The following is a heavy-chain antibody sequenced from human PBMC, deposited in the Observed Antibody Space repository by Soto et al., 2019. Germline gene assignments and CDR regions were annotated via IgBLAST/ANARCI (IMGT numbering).Heavy chain of an antibody. J-gene: IGHJ4*02. CDR3: VKDQHCSSTSCYANFDY. CDR2: ISSNGGST. Sequence: PGGSLRLSCSASGFTFSSYAMHWFRQAPGKGLEYVSAISSNGGSTYYADSVKGRFTISRDNSKNTLYLQMSSLRAEDTAVYYCVKDQHCSSTSCYANFDYWGQGTLVTVS. CDR1: GFTFSSYA. V-gene: IGHV3-64D*08. D-gene: IGHD2-2*01.